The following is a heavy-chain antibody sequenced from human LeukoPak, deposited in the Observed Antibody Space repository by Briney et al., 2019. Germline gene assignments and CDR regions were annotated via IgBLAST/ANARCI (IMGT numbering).Heavy chain of an antibody. V-gene: IGHV4-39*01. CDR1: GDSISSSSYY. J-gene: IGHJ4*01. Sequence: SETLSLTCSVSGDSISSSSYYWGWIRQPPGKGLEWIGTIFYSGTTYYNPTLKSRLTISVDTSKNQFSLRLSSVTAADTAIYYCARHAPVEPPARAFDFWGHGNLVVV. CDR3: ARHAPVEPPARAFDF. D-gene: IGHD2-2*01. CDR2: IFYSGTT.